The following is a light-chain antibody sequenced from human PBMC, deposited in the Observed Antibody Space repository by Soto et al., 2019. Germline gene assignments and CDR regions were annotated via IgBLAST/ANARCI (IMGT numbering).Light chain of an antibody. CDR1: QSLLNRNGQNC. V-gene: IGKV2-28*01. Sequence: DIVMTQSPLSLPVTPGEPASISCRSSQSLLNRNGQNCLDWYLQKPGQSPQLLIHMGFIRASGVPDRFSGSASGTEYSLTISRVEAEDVGIYYCMQALESPPTFGGGTKVEIK. CDR2: MGF. CDR3: MQALESPPT. J-gene: IGKJ4*01.